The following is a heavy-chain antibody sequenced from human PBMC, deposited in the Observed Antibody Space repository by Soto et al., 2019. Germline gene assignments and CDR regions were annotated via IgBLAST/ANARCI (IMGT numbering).Heavy chain of an antibody. V-gene: IGHV4-4*02. Sequence: SETLSLTCAVSGGSISSSNWWSWVRQPPGKGLEWIGYIYYSGNTNYNPSLKSRVTISLDTSKNQFSLKLTSVTAADTAIYYCARGIVSPSTTSSLFWGPGTLVTVFS. CDR3: ARGIVSPSTTSSLF. CDR2: IYYSGNT. J-gene: IGHJ4*02. D-gene: IGHD2-2*01. CDR1: GGSISSSNW.